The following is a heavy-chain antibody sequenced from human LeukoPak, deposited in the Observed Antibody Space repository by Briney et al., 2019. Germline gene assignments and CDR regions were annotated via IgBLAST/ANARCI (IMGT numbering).Heavy chain of an antibody. CDR1: GYTFTSYY. CDR3: ARVGQYGSGSYLVY. CDR2: INPSGGST. D-gene: IGHD3-10*01. J-gene: IGHJ4*02. V-gene: IGHV1-46*01. Sequence: PGASVKVSCKASGYTFTSYYMHWVRQAPGQGLEWMGIINPSGGSTSYAQKFQGRVTMTRDMSTSTAYMDLSRLRSDDTAMYYCARVGQYGSGSYLVYWGQGTLVTVSS.